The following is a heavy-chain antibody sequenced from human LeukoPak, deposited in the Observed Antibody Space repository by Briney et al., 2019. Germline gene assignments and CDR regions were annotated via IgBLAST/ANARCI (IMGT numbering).Heavy chain of an antibody. CDR2: INHSGST. V-gene: IGHV4-34*01. CDR3: ARDTYSGSWYGIDY. D-gene: IGHD6-13*01. Sequence: PSETLSLTCAVYGGSFSGYYWSWIRQPPGKGLEWIGEINHSGSTNYNPSLKSRVTISVDTSKNQFSLKLSSVTAADTAVYYCARDTYSGSWYGIDYWGQGTLVTVSS. J-gene: IGHJ4*02. CDR1: GGSFSGYY.